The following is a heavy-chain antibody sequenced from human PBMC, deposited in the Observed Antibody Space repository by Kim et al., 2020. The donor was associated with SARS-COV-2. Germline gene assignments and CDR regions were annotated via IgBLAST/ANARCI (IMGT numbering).Heavy chain of an antibody. D-gene: IGHD5-18*01. CDR3: AKDRGVTAMVPLYFDY. J-gene: IGHJ4*01. CDR2: ISYDGSNK. CDR1: GFTFSSYG. V-gene: IGHV3-30*18. Sequence: GGSLRLSCAASGFTFSSYGMHWVRQAPGKGLEWVAVISYDGSNKYYADSVKGRFTISRDNSKNTLYLQMNSLRAEDTAVYYCAKDRGVTAMVPLYFDYWG.